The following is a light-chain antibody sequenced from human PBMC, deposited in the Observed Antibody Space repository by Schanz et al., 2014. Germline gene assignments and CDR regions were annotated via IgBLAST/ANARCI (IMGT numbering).Light chain of an antibody. J-gene: IGLJ3*02. V-gene: IGLV2-11*01. CDR3: CSYAGYFTWV. CDR1: SSDVGTYNY. CDR2: DVS. Sequence: QSALTQPRSVSGSPGQSVTISCTGTSSDVGTYNYVSWYQQHPGKAPKLMIYDVSERPSGVPDRFSGSKSGNTASLTISGLQADDEGNYYCCSYAGYFTWVFGGGTKLTVL.